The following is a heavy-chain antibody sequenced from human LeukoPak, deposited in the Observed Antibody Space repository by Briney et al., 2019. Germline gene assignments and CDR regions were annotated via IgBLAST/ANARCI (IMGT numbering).Heavy chain of an antibody. J-gene: IGHJ2*01. CDR3: VRRTDSGSWYFDL. D-gene: IGHD6-6*01. Sequence: SETLSLTCTVSGGSIRNYYWSWIRQPPGMGLEWIGNIYYSGSTNYNPSLKSRVTISVETSKNQFSLNLSSVTAADTAVYYCVRRTDSGSWYFDLWGRGTLVTVSS. CDR2: IYYSGST. V-gene: IGHV4-59*01. CDR1: GGSIRNYY.